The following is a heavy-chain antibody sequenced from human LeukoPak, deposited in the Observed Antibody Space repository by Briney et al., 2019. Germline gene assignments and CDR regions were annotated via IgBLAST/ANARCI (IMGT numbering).Heavy chain of an antibody. CDR2: ISGSGGST. Sequence: GGSLRLSCAASGFTFSNAWMSWVRQAPGKGLEWVSVISGSGGSTYYADSVKGRFTISRDNSKNTLYLQMNSLRAEDTAVYYCAKDLYDSSGYPPNDYWGQGTLVTVSS. D-gene: IGHD3-22*01. CDR3: AKDLYDSSGYPPNDY. V-gene: IGHV3-23*01. CDR1: GFTFSNAW. J-gene: IGHJ4*02.